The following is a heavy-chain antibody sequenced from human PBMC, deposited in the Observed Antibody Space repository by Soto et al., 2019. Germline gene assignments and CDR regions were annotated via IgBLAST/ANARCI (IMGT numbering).Heavy chain of an antibody. CDR3: ARDGMEQQLENWFDP. V-gene: IGHV1-69*06. Sequence: QVQLVQSGAEVKKPGSSVKVSCKASGGTFSSYAISWVRQAPGQGLEWMGGIIPIFGTANYAQKFQGRVTITADKSTSTAYMELSSLRSEDTAVYYSARDGMEQQLENWFDPWGQGTLVTVSS. CDR2: IIPIFGTA. CDR1: GGTFSSYA. J-gene: IGHJ5*02. D-gene: IGHD6-13*01.